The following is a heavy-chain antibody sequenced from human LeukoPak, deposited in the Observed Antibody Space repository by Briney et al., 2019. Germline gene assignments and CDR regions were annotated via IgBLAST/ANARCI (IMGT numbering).Heavy chain of an antibody. CDR1: GGTFSSYA. Sequence: SVTVSFKASGGTFSSYAISWVRQAPGQGLEWMGGIIPIFGTANYAQKFQGRVTITADKSTSTAYMELSSLRSEDTAVYYCARTTPSGSYSLWHYFDYWGQGTLVTVSS. D-gene: IGHD1-26*01. CDR2: IIPIFGTA. V-gene: IGHV1-69*06. CDR3: ARTTPSGSYSLWHYFDY. J-gene: IGHJ4*02.